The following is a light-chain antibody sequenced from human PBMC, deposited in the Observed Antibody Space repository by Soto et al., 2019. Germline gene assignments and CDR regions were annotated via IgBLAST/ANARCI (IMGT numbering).Light chain of an antibody. Sequence: QSVLTQPPSVSAAPGQNVTISCSGSRPNIGRNHVSWFQQFPGTAPKLLICENNKRPSGIPDRFSGSKSGTSATLSITGLQTGDEADYYCGAWEASLSAVLFGGGTKLTV. V-gene: IGLV1-51*02. CDR2: ENN. CDR1: RPNIGRNH. J-gene: IGLJ2*01. CDR3: GAWEASLSAVL.